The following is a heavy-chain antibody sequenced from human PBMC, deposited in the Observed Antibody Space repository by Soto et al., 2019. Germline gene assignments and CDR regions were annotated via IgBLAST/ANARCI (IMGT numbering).Heavy chain of an antibody. J-gene: IGHJ5*02. CDR1: GYSISSGYY. D-gene: IGHD3-22*01. Sequence: PSGTLSLTCAVSGYSISSGYYWCLLRHPPRKGVGGFDSIYRGGSTYYNPSLNSRVPLTIDMTNNHDSLILKSVTAADTAVYYCARVGHWVPYCYYSSPYTFEYWFDPWGQGTLVTVSS. CDR3: ARVGHWVPYCYYSSPYTFEYWFDP. CDR2: IYRGGST. V-gene: IGHV4-38-2*01.